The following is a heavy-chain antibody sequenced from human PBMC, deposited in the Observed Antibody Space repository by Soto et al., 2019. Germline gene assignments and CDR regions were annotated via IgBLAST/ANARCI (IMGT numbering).Heavy chain of an antibody. Sequence: XSVKVSCKASAYTFTGYYIHWMRQAPGQGLEWMGWINPKSGGAHYAQKFKGRVTMTRDTSINTLYMEMSRLKSDDTAVYYCARDGEGDVYYYNYGFDVWGQGTTVTGSS. V-gene: IGHV1-2*02. D-gene: IGHD3-10*01. J-gene: IGHJ6*02. CDR1: AYTFTGYY. CDR3: ARDGEGDVYYYNYGFDV. CDR2: INPKSGGA.